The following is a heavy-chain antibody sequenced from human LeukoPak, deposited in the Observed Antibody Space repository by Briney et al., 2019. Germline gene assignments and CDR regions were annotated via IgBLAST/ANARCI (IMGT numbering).Heavy chain of an antibody. J-gene: IGHJ4*02. Sequence: ASVKVSCKASGYIFTSYDISWVRQAAGQGLEWIGWLRPASGSSGYAQKFQGRVTMTRSTSTRTAYMELRSLTPEDTAVYYCARGPPESTTSDYWGQGTLVTVSS. V-gene: IGHV1-8*01. CDR3: ARGPPESTTSDY. CDR1: GYIFTSYD. D-gene: IGHD2-2*01. CDR2: LRPASGSS.